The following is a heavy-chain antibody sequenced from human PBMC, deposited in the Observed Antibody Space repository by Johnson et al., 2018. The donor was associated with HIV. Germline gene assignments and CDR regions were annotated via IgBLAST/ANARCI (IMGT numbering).Heavy chain of an antibody. Sequence: QVQLVESGGGVVQPGGSLRLSCAASGFTFSSYGMHWVRQAPGKGLEWVAFIRYDGSNKYYADSVKGRFTISRDNSKNTLYLQMNSRRAEDTAVYYCAKDRGLFDAFDIWGQGTMVTVSS. J-gene: IGHJ3*02. CDR1: GFTFSSYG. V-gene: IGHV3-30*02. CDR2: IRYDGSNK. CDR3: AKDRGLFDAFDI.